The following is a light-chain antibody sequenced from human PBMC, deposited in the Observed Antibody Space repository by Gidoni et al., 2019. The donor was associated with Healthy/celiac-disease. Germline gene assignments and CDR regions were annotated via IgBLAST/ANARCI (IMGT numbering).Light chain of an antibody. CDR1: NIGSKS. Sequence: SYVLTQPPPVSAAPGQTARITCGGNNIGSKSVHWYQQKPGQAPVLVVYDDSDRPSGIPEQFSGSNSGNTATLTISRVEAGDEADYYCQVWDSSSDRWMFGGGTKLTVL. V-gene: IGLV3-21*02. J-gene: IGLJ3*02. CDR2: DDS. CDR3: QVWDSSSDRWM.